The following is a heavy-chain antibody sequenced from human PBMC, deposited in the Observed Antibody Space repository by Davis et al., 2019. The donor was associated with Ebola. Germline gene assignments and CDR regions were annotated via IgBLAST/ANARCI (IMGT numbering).Heavy chain of an antibody. D-gene: IGHD6-13*01. J-gene: IGHJ6*04. CDR1: GFTFSDYY. CDR3: ARDDMAAAGILYYYYGMDV. CDR2: ISSSGSTI. Sequence: GGSLRLSCAASGFTFSDYYMSWIRQAPGKGLEWVSYISSSGSTIYYADSVKGRFTISRDNAKNSLYLQMNSLRAEDTAVYYCARDDMAAAGILYYYYGMDVWGKGTTVTVSS. V-gene: IGHV3-11*01.